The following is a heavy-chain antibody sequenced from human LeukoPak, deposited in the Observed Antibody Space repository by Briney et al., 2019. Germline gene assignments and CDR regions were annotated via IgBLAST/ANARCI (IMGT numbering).Heavy chain of an antibody. D-gene: IGHD5-18*01. CDR2: TRYDGSNK. V-gene: IGHV3-30*02. Sequence: GGSLRLSCAASGFTFSSYGMHWVRQAPGKGLEWVAFTRYDGSNKYYADSVKGRFTISRDNSKNTLYLQMNSLRAEDTAVYYCAKGWYRAHYTAMENGDDYWGQGTLVTVSS. CDR3: AKGWYRAHYTAMENGDDY. J-gene: IGHJ4*02. CDR1: GFTFSSYG.